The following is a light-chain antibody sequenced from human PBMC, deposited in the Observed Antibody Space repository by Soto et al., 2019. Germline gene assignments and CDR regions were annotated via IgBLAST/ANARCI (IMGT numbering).Light chain of an antibody. CDR2: DTS. J-gene: IGKJ2*01. CDR1: QNVSDSY. V-gene: IGKV3-20*01. CDR3: QRYGTAPPRYI. Sequence: EIVLTQSPGTLSLSPGERATLSCRASQNVSDSYLAWYQKKPGQAPSLLLYDTSTRATGVPDRFSGSGCGTEADLTISSVGPEDVEVYDCQRYGTAPPRYIFGQGTKLEIK.